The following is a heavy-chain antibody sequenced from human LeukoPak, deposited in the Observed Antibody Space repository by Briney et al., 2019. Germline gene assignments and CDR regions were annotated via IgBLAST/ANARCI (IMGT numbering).Heavy chain of an antibody. Sequence: SETLSLTCTVSGGSISSSSYYWGWIRQPPGKGLEWIGSIYYSGSTNYNPSLKSRVTISVDTSKNQFSLKLSSMTAADTVVYYCASYYDSSGYYPYYFDYWGQGTLVTVSS. D-gene: IGHD3-22*01. CDR3: ASYYDSSGYYPYYFDY. J-gene: IGHJ4*02. V-gene: IGHV4-39*07. CDR1: GGSISSSSYY. CDR2: IYYSGST.